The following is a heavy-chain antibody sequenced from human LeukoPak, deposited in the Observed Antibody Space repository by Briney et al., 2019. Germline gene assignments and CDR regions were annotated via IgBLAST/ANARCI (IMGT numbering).Heavy chain of an antibody. J-gene: IGHJ4*02. Sequence: TGGSLRLSCAASGFTFSNYAMHWVRQAPGKGLEWVAVISYDGSNKYYADSVKGRFTISRDNSKNTLYLQMNSLRAEDTAVYYCARDRGYSGYDLVYWGQGTLVTVSS. CDR3: ARDRGYSGYDLVY. CDR1: GFTFSNYA. V-gene: IGHV3-30-3*01. D-gene: IGHD5-12*01. CDR2: ISYDGSNK.